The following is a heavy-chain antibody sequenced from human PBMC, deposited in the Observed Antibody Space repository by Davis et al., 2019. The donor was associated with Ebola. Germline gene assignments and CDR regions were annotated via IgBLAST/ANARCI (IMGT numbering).Heavy chain of an antibody. CDR1: GFTFSSNS. V-gene: IGHV3-21*01. CDR3: TRDNLYYYDTSGYHDVFDV. CDR2: ISSGSTYI. D-gene: IGHD3-22*01. Sequence: GGSLRLSCAASGFTFSSNSMNWVRQAPGKGLEWVSYISSGSTYIYYADSVKGRYTISRDNTKNSLYLQMNNLRAEDTAVYYCTRDNLYYYDTSGYHDVFDVWGQGTMVTVSS. J-gene: IGHJ3*01.